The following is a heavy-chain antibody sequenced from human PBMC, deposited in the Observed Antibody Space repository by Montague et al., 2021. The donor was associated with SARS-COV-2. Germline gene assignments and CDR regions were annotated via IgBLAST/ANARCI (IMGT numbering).Heavy chain of an antibody. CDR2: IYYAGNT. CDR1: DGSISSPNW. D-gene: IGHD2-2*01. CDR3: ARFAYRLLFIASYYGMDV. V-gene: IGHV4-4*02. Sequence: ETLSLTCAVSDGSISSPNWWNWVRQPPGKGLEWIGEIYYAGNTNYNPSLKSRVTISIDTSKNQFSLKLSSVTAADTAVYYCARFAYRLLFIASYYGMDVWGQGTTVTVSS. J-gene: IGHJ6*02.